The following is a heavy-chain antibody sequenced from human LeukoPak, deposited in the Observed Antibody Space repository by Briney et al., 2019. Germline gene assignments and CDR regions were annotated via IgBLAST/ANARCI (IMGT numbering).Heavy chain of an antibody. CDR2: IKSKTDGGTT. J-gene: IGHJ5*02. V-gene: IGHV3-15*01. CDR3: XXXXXXXXVAPVYWFDP. D-gene: IGHD6-19*01. CDR1: GFTFTSYG. Sequence: GGSLRLSCAASGFTFTSYGMHWVRQAPGKGLEWVGRIKSKTDGGTTDYAAPVKGRFTISRDDSKNTLYLQMNSLRAEDTAVXXXXXXXXXXXVAPVYWFDPWGQGTLVTVSS.